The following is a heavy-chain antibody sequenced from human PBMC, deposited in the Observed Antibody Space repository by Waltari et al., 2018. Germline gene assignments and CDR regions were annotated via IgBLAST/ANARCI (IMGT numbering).Heavy chain of an antibody. CDR1: GGSFSGYY. Sequence: QVQLQQWGAGLLKPSETLSLTCAVYGGSFSGYYWSWIRQPPGKGLEWIGEINHSGSTNYNPSIKRRVTISVDTSKNQCSLKLSSVTDADTAVYYCARGKRAAPREGYYMDVWGKGTTVTISS. CDR2: INHSGST. D-gene: IGHD6-6*01. V-gene: IGHV4-34*01. CDR3: ARGKRAAPREGYYMDV. J-gene: IGHJ6*03.